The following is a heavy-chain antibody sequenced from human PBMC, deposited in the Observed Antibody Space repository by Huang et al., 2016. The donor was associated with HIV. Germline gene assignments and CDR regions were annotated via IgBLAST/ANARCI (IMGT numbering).Heavy chain of an antibody. CDR3: AGHGPRGLVRGAIDY. CDR2: TSFTGTT. V-gene: IGHV4-39*01. Sequence: QVQLQESGPGLVKPSETLSLTCNVSGGSINGQFSYWGWIRQPPGKGLEWIGTTSFTGTTYYNPSLESRVTISVDTSKIQFSLKVTSVTPADTAIYYCAGHGPRGLVRGAIDYWGQGALVTVSS. CDR1: GGSINGQFSY. J-gene: IGHJ4*02. D-gene: IGHD3-10*01.